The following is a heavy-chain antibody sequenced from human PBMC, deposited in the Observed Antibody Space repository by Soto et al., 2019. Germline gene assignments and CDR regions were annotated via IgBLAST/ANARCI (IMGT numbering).Heavy chain of an antibody. CDR3: ARDMAGSYKGLDY. D-gene: IGHD3-10*01. CDR1: GYTFSTYT. V-gene: IGHV1-3*01. CDR2: ISPGNGAT. Sequence: GASVKVSCKASGYTFSTYTLHWVRQAPGQGLEWMGWISPGNGATKYSRKFQGRVTFTRDASASTANIELSSLGSEDTAVYYCARDMAGSYKGLDYWGQGTLVTVSS. J-gene: IGHJ4*02.